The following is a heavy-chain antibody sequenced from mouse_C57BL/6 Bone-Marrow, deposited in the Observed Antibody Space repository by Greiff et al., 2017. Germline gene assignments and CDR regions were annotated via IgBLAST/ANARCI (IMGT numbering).Heavy chain of an antibody. J-gene: IGHJ2*01. D-gene: IGHD2-14*01. CDR2: IFPRSGNT. CDR3: AYNRNYFDY. CDR1: GYTFTSYG. V-gene: IGHV1-81*01. Sequence: VQLQQSGAELARPGASVKLSCKASGYTFTSYGISWVKQRTGQGLEWIGEIFPRSGNTYYNEKFKGKATLTADTSSSTAYMELRSLTSEDSAFYFSAYNRNYFDYWGQGTTLTVSS.